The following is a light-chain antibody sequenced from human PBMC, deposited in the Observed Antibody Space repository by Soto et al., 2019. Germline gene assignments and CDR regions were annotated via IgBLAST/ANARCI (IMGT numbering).Light chain of an antibody. J-gene: IGKJ1*01. CDR2: AAS. CDR1: QDINIY. CDR3: QQYNSYSGA. V-gene: IGKV1-16*01. Sequence: DIEMTQSPSPLSASEGDSVTLTCRASQDINIYLAWFQQRPGKAPRSLIYAASTLQSGVPSTFSGSGSGTDFTLTISSLQPEDFATYYCQQYNSYSGAFGQGTKVDIK.